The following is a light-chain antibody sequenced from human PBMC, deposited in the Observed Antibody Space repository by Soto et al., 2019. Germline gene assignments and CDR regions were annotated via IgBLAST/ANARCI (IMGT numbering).Light chain of an antibody. Sequence: QSVLTQPRSVSGSPGQSVTISCTGTSSDVGGYNYVSWYQHHPGKAPKLMIYDVSKRPSGVPDRFSGSKSGNTASLTISGLQAEDEADYYCCSYASSYTWVFGGGTKVTVL. CDR1: SSDVGGYNY. V-gene: IGLV2-11*01. J-gene: IGLJ3*02. CDR2: DVS. CDR3: CSYASSYTWV.